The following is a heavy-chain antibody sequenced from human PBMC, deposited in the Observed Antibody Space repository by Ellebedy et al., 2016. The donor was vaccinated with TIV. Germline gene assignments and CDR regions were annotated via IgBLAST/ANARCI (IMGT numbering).Heavy chain of an antibody. V-gene: IGHV3-48*01. J-gene: IGHJ4*02. CDR2: ISSSSSTI. D-gene: IGHD3-16*01. Sequence: GESLKISCAASGFTFSSYSMNWVRQAPGKGLEWLSYISSSSSTIFYADSVKGRFTISRDNAKNSLYLQMNSLRAEDTAVYYCARQKRSDRVTLMSFDTWGRGTLVTVSS. CDR1: GFTFSSYS. CDR3: ARQKRSDRVTLMSFDT.